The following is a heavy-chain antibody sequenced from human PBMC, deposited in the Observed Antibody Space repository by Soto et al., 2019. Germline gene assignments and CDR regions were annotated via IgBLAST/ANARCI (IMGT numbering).Heavy chain of an antibody. CDR2: ISAYNGNT. CDR3: ERWVVVGATDDAFAI. D-gene: IGHD1-26*01. Sequence: QVQLVQSGAEVKKPGASVKVSCKASGYTFTSYGITWVRQAPGQGLEWMGWISAYNGNTNYAQKLQGRVTMTTDTATSRGSMELRGLRSDDTAVYYCERWVVVGATDDAFAIWCQGTMVTVS. J-gene: IGHJ3*02. CDR1: GYTFTSYG. V-gene: IGHV1-18*01.